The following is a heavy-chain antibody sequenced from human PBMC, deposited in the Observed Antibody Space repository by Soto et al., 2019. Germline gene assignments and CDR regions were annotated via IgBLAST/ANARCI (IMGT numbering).Heavy chain of an antibody. J-gene: IGHJ3*02. V-gene: IGHV4-59*01. CDR3: ARKQWLEAFDI. Sequence: ASETLSLTCTVSGGSISSYYWSWIRQPPGKGLEWIGYIYYSGSTNYNPSLKSRVTISVDTSKNQFSLKLSSVTAADTAVYYCARKQWLEAFDIWGQGTMVTVSS. CDR2: IYYSGST. D-gene: IGHD6-19*01. CDR1: GGSISSYY.